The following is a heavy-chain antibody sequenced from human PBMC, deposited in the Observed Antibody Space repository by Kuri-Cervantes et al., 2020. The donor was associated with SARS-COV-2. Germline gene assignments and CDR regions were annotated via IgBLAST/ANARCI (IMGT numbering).Heavy chain of an antibody. D-gene: IGHD6-6*01. CDR1: VFTFGNSV. J-gene: IGHJ4*02. CDR2: IYSGGST. V-gene: IGHV3-66*01. CDR3: ARGGYSSSSGHYFDY. Sequence: GESLKISCAASVFTFGNSVIQWVRQAPGKGLEWVSVIYSGGSTYYADSVKGRFTISRDNSKNTLYLQMNSLRAEDTAVYYCARGGYSSSSGHYFDYWGQGTLVTVSS.